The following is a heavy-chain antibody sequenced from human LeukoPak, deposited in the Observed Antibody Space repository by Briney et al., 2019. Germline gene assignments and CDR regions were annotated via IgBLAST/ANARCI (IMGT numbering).Heavy chain of an antibody. CDR1: GFTFSSYW. V-gene: IGHV3-21*01. Sequence: PGGSLRLSCAASGFTFSSYWMSWVRQAPGKGLEWVAYISGSSNYINYADSVKGRFTISRDNAKTSVYLPMTSLRAEDTAVYYCAREPSGWYVDYWGQGTLVTVSS. CDR3: AREPSGWYVDY. J-gene: IGHJ4*02. D-gene: IGHD6-19*01. CDR2: ISGSSNYI.